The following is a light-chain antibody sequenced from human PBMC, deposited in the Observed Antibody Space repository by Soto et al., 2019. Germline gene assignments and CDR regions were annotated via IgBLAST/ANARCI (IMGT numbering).Light chain of an antibody. CDR1: QDISNY. CDR3: QQYDNLPTT. V-gene: IGKV1-33*01. Sequence: DIHVTQSPSSLSASVGYIFTITCQASQDISNYLNWYQQKPGKAPKLLIYDASNLETGVPSRLSGSGYGTDFTFTISSMQNEDIETYYCQQYDNLPTTFGGGTKVDI. J-gene: IGKJ4*01. CDR2: DAS.